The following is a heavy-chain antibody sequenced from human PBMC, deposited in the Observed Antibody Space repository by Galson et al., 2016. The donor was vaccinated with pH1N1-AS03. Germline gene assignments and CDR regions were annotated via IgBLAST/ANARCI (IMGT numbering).Heavy chain of an antibody. V-gene: IGHV3-13*01. CDR3: AVWGYIPGTHGLDV. CDR1: GSTVSRND. J-gene: IGHJ6*04. D-gene: IGHD5-12*01. CDR2: AATAGPT. Sequence: SLRLSCAASGSTVSRNDMHWVRQATGKGLEWVAIAATAGPTYYGDSVKGRFTISREVHQNSFSLQMDSLRADDTAVYYCAVWGYIPGTHGLDVWGKGTTVTVSS.